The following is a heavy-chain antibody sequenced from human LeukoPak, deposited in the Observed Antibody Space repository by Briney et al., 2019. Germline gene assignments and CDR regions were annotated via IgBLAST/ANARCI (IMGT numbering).Heavy chain of an antibody. V-gene: IGHV3-23*01. D-gene: IGHD1-26*01. CDR1: GFTFSSYS. CDR3: AKGLRKLIVGSTEYYFDY. CDR2: ISGSGGST. J-gene: IGHJ4*02. Sequence: PGGSLRLSCAASGFTFSSYSMNWVRQAPGKGLEWVSSISGSGGSTYYADSVKGRFTISRDNSKNTLYLQMNSLRAEDTAVYYCAKGLRKLIVGSTEYYFDYWGQGTLVTVSS.